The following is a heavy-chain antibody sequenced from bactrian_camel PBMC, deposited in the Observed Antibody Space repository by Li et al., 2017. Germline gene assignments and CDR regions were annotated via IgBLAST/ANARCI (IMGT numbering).Heavy chain of an antibody. CDR2: IASDGSDT. Sequence: HVQLVESGGGLVQPGGSLRLSCAASGFTFSTYYMSWVRQAPGKGLEWVSNIASDGSDTWYADSVKGRFTISRDNATNTVYLQMNSLNPEDTAMYYCAAAQYCSGLGGRIRTVGTAYWGQGTQVTVS. V-gene: IGHV3-2*01. CDR3: AAAQYCSGLGGRIRTVGTAY. CDR1: GFTFSTYY. D-gene: IGHD2*01. J-gene: IGHJ4*01.